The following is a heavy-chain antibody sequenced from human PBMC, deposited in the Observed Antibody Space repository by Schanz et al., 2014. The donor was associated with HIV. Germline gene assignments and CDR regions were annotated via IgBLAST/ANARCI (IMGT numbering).Heavy chain of an antibody. Sequence: VQLVESGGGLIQPGGSLRLTCVASGFTVSSNYMTWVRQAPAKGLEWVAVISYDGSIKEYADSVKGRFAISRDNSKNTVYLQMNSLRAEDTAVYYCAKGQRGVVRGDIDYWGQGTLVTVSS. CDR3: AKGQRGVVRGDIDY. V-gene: IGHV3-30*18. CDR1: GFTVSSNY. CDR2: ISYDGSIK. J-gene: IGHJ4*02. D-gene: IGHD3-10*01.